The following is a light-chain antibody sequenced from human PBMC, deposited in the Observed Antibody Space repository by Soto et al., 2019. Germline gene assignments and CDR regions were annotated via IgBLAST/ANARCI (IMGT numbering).Light chain of an antibody. V-gene: IGKV3-20*01. CDR2: GAS. CDR1: QSVSSSY. J-gene: IGKJ1*01. Sequence: EIVLTQSPGTLSLSPGERATLSCGASQSVSSSYLAWYQQKPGQAPRLLIYGASSRATGIPDRFSGTGSGTDFTLTISRLEPEDFAVYYCQQYDRSPKTFGQGTKVDIK. CDR3: QQYDRSPKT.